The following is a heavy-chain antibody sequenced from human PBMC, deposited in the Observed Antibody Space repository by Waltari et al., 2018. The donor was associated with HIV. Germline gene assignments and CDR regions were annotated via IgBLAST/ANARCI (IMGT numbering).Heavy chain of an antibody. D-gene: IGHD1-26*01. V-gene: IGHV1-69*01. CDR3: ASRSRWYSGSPAAWVV. J-gene: IGHJ6*02. CDR2: IIPIFGTA. Sequence: QVQLVQSGAEVKKPGSSVKVSCTASGGTFSSYAISWVRPPPGQGLEWMGGIIPIFGTANYAQKFQGRVTITADESTSTAYMELSSLRSEDTAVYYCASRSRWYSGSPAAWVVWGQGTTVTVSS. CDR1: GGTFSSYA.